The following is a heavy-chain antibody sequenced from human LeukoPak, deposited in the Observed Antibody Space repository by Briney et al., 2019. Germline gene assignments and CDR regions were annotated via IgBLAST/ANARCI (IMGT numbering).Heavy chain of an antibody. Sequence: GGSLRLSCAASGFTFSSYSVNWVRQAPGKGLEWVSYISSSGSTIYYADSVKGRFTISRDNAKNSLYLQMNSLRAEDTAVYYCAELGITMIGGVWGKGTTVTVSS. CDR1: GFTFSSYS. D-gene: IGHD3-10*02. V-gene: IGHV3-48*04. CDR3: AELGITMIGGV. CDR2: ISSSGSTI. J-gene: IGHJ6*04.